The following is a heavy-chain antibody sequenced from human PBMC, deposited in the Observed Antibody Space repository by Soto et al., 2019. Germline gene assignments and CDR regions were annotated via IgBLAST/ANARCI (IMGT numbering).Heavy chain of an antibody. V-gene: IGHV4-39*01. CDR3: ARHQESYDYVWGSYRYAPGYFDY. CDR2: IYYSGST. Sequence: SETLSLTCTVSGGSISSSSYYWGWIRQPPGKGLEWIGSIYYSGSTYYNPSLKSRVTISVDTSKNHFSLKLSSVTAADTAVYYCARHQESYDYVWGSYRYAPGYFDYWGQGTLVTVSS. J-gene: IGHJ4*02. CDR1: GGSISSSSYY. D-gene: IGHD3-16*02.